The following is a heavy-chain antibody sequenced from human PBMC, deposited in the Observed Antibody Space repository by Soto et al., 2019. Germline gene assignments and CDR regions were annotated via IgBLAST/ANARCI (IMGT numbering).Heavy chain of an antibody. CDR3: ARDPSTTGYHGLDV. Sequence: HPGGSLRLSCAASGFTFSSYSMNWVRQAPGEGLEWVSVIYSGGVTYYPDSVKGRFTIIRDTSKNTVYLQMNGLRADDTAMYYCARDPSTTGYHGLDVWGQGTTVTVSS. CDR1: GFTFSSYS. J-gene: IGHJ6*02. CDR2: IYSGGVT. V-gene: IGHV3-53*01.